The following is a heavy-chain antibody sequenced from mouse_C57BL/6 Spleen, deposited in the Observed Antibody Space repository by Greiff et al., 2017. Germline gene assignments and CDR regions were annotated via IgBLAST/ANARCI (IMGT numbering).Heavy chain of an antibody. CDR1: GFTFSSYG. Sequence: VQLKESGGDLVKPGGSLKLSCAASGFTFSSYGMSWVRQTPDKRLEWVATISSGGSYTYYPDSVKGRFTISRDNAKNTLYLQMSSLKSEDTAMYYCARHGTVVAKAYYFDYWGQGTTLTVSS. CDR3: ARHGTVVAKAYYFDY. D-gene: IGHD1-1*01. CDR2: ISSGGSYT. J-gene: IGHJ2*01. V-gene: IGHV5-6*01.